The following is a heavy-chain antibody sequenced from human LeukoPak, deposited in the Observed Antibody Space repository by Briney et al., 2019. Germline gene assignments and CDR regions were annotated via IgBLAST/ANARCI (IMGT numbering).Heavy chain of an antibody. V-gene: IGHV3-23*01. J-gene: IGHJ4*02. CDR1: GFTFSSYA. CDR2: ISGSGGST. Sequence: GGSLRLSCAASGFTFSSYAMSWVRQAPGKGLEWVSAISGSGGSTYHADSVKGRFTISRDNPKNPLYLQMNSLRAEDTAVYYCAKLTSSSWPYYFDYWGQGTLVTVSS. CDR3: AKLTSSSWPYYFDY. D-gene: IGHD6-13*01.